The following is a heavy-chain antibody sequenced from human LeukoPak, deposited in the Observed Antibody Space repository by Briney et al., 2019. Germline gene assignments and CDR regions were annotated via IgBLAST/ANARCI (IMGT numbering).Heavy chain of an antibody. Sequence: SETLSLTCTVSGYSISSGYYWGWIRQPPGKGLEWIGSIYHSGSTYYNPSLKSRVTISVDTPKNQFSLKLSSVTAADTAVYYCARGRYSGSFDDAFDIWGQGTMVTVSS. CDR1: GYSISSGYY. J-gene: IGHJ3*02. D-gene: IGHD1-26*01. V-gene: IGHV4-38-2*02. CDR2: IYHSGST. CDR3: ARGRYSGSFDDAFDI.